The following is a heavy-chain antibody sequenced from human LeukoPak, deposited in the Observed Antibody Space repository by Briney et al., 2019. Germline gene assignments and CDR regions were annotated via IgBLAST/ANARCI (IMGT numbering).Heavy chain of an antibody. Sequence: GGSLRLSCAASGFTFSSYAMHWVRQAPGKGLEWVAVISYDGSNKYYADSVKGRFTISRDNSKNTLYLQMNSLRAEDTAVYYCARGGEWELPWSFDYWGQGTLVIVSS. CDR1: GFTFSSYA. J-gene: IGHJ4*02. V-gene: IGHV3-30-3*01. D-gene: IGHD1-26*01. CDR3: ARGGEWELPWSFDY. CDR2: ISYDGSNK.